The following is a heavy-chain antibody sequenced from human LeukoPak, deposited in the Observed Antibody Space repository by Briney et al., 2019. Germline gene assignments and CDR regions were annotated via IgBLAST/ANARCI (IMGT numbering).Heavy chain of an antibody. CDR1: GFTFSSYW. Sequence: GGSLRLSCAASGFTFSSYWMSWVRQAPGKGLEWVANIKQDGSEKYYVDSVKGRFTISRDNAKNSLYLQMNSLRAEDTAVYYYARIAAAGPYYYYYMDVWGKGTTVTVSS. J-gene: IGHJ6*03. D-gene: IGHD6-13*01. CDR3: ARIAAAGPYYYYYMDV. V-gene: IGHV3-7*01. CDR2: IKQDGSEK.